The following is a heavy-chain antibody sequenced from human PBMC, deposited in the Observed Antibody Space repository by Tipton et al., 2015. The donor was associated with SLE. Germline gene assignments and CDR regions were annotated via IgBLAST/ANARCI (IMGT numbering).Heavy chain of an antibody. CDR1: GGSISSSSYY. CDR2: FYYSGST. V-gene: IGHV4-39*01. J-gene: IGHJ6*02. Sequence: TLSLTCTVSGGSISSSSYYWGWIRQPPGKGLEWIGNFYYSGSTYYNPSLKSRVTISVVTSKNQFSLKLSSVTAADTAVYYCASWYSSGWPYYYYSGMDVWGQGTTVTVSS. CDR3: ASWYSSGWPYYYYSGMDV. D-gene: IGHD6-19*01.